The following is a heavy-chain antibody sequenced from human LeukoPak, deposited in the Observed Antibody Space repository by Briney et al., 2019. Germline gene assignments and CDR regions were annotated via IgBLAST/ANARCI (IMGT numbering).Heavy chain of an antibody. CDR2: IKSKTDGGTT. V-gene: IGHV3-15*07. D-gene: IGHD3-10*01. Sequence: PGGSLRLSCAASGFTFSNAWMNWVRQAPGKGLEWVGRIKSKTDGGTTDYAAPVKGRFTISRDDSKNTLYLQMNSLKTEDTAVYYCTTGLWFGELLNYYGMDVWGQGTTVTVSS. CDR3: TTGLWFGELLNYYGMDV. J-gene: IGHJ6*02. CDR1: GFTFSNAW.